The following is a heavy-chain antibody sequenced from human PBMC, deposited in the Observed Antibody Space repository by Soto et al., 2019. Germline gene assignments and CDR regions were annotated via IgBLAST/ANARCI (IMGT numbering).Heavy chain of an antibody. J-gene: IGHJ4*02. Sequence: EVQLLESGGGLVQPGGSLRLSCVASGFTFNSCAMSWVRLAPWKWLEWVAIIGGSGGDTYYADSLKGLLIISRDNSKNTLLLQVDALRADGSSVYYCARSPFRTTVRDWGQGTQVSVSS. CDR3: ARSPFRTTVRD. D-gene: IGHD1-1*01. CDR1: GFTFNSCA. V-gene: IGHV3-23*01. CDR2: IGGSGGDT.